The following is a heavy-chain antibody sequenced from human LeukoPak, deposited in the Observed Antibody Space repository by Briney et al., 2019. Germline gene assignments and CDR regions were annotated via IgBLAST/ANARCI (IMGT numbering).Heavy chain of an antibody. V-gene: IGHV3-21*01. CDR1: GLTFSSYS. J-gene: IGHJ4*02. D-gene: IGHD3-22*01. CDR2: ISSSSSYI. Sequence: PGGSLRLSCAASGLTFSSYSMNWVRQAPGKGLEWVSSISSSSSYIYYADSVKGRFTISRDNAKNSLYLQMNSLRAEDTAVYYCARGKTYYYDSSGYPLDYWGQGTLVTVSS. CDR3: ARGKTYYYDSSGYPLDY.